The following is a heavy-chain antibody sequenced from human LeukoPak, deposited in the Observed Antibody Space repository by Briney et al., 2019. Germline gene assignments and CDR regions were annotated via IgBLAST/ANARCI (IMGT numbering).Heavy chain of an antibody. CDR3: AREDDIVVVPAASGVGYYFDY. D-gene: IGHD2-2*01. CDR1: GFTFSSYA. J-gene: IGHJ4*02. V-gene: IGHV3-30-3*01. Sequence: GGSLRLSCAASGFTFSSYAMHWVRQAPGKGLEWVAVISYDGSNKYYADSVKGRFTISRDNSKNTLYLQMNSLRAEDTAVYYCAREDDIVVVPAASGVGYYFDYWGQGTLVTVSS. CDR2: ISYDGSNK.